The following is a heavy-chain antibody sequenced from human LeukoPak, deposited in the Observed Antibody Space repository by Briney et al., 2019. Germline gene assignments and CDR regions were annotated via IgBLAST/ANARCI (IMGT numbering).Heavy chain of an antibody. D-gene: IGHD1-1*01. CDR3: AGVASEQLERLRYYYYYMDV. CDR2: MNPNSGNT. CDR1: GYTFTSYD. Sequence: ASVKVSCKASGYTFTSYDINWVRQATGQGLEWMGWMNPNSGNTGYAQKFQGRVTITRNTSISTAYMELSSLRPEDTAVYYCAGVASEQLERLRYYYYYMDVWGKGTTVTVSS. J-gene: IGHJ6*03. V-gene: IGHV1-8*03.